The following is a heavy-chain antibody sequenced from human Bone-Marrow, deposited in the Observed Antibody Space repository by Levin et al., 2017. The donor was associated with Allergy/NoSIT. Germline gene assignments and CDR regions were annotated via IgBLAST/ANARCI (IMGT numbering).Heavy chain of an antibody. D-gene: IGHD5-18*01. J-gene: IGHJ4*02. CDR1: GFTFSTYA. CDR3: AKGMNTAMVKNYFDY. Sequence: LSLTCAASGFTFSTYAMTWVRQAPGKGLEWVSAISGSGDNTYYADSVKGRFTISRDNSKNTLYLQMNSLRAEDTALYYCAKGMNTAMVKNYFDYWGQGTLVTVSS. V-gene: IGHV3-23*01. CDR2: ISGSGDNT.